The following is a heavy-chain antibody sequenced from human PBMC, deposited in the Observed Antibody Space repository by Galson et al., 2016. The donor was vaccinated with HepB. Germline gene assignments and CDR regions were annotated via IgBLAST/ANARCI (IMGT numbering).Heavy chain of an antibody. CDR3: ARDGNWNRGIDV. CDR2: INWNGGTT. CDR1: GLTFGDYA. V-gene: IGHV3-20*04. D-gene: IGHD1-1*01. J-gene: IGHJ6*02. Sequence: SLRLSCAASGLTFGDYAMSWVRQAPGKGLEWVSGINWNGGTTSYAESVKGRFTISRENAKKSLYLQMNSLRAEDTALYYCARDGNWNRGIDVWGQGTTVTVSS.